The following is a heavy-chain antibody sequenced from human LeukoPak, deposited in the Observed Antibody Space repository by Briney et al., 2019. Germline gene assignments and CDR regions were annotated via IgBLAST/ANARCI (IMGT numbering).Heavy chain of an antibody. CDR2: IYPGDSDT. J-gene: IGHJ3*02. V-gene: IGHV5-51*01. CDR1: GYSFTSYW. D-gene: IGHD3-3*01. Sequence: GESLKISCKGSGYSFTSYWIGWVRQMPGKGLEWMGIIYPGDSDTRYSPSFQGQVTISADKSISTAYLQWSSLKASDNAMYYCARHEIHYDFWSGYRYDAFDIWGQGTMVTVSS. CDR3: ARHEIHYDFWSGYRYDAFDI.